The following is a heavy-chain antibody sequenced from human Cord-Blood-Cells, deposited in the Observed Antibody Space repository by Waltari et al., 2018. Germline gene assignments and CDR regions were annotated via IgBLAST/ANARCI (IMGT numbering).Heavy chain of an antibody. CDR2: IVVGSGNT. CDR3: AADSEEYYYDSSGYYYAFDI. D-gene: IGHD3-22*01. CDR1: GFPCTCCT. Sequence: QMQLVQSGPEVKKPGTPVKVFCKASGFPCTCCTCRWVRPVRCQRLEWIGWIVVGSGNTNSAQKFQERVTITRDMSTSTAYMELSSLRSEDTAVYYCAADSEEYYYDSSGYYYAFDIWGQGTMVTVSS. V-gene: IGHV1-58*01. J-gene: IGHJ3*02.